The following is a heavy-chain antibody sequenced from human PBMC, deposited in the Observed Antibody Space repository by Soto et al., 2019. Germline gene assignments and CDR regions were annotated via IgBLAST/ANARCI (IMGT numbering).Heavy chain of an antibody. V-gene: IGHV5-51*01. CDR1: GYNFASYY. D-gene: IGHD1-1*01. J-gene: IGHJ6*03. CDR2: IYPGDSDI. Sequence: GESLKISCQGSGYNFASYYIGWVRQLPGKGLEWMGIIYPGDSDITYSPSFQGQVIISADKSISTAYLQWSSLKASDTAIYYCARHRIPGGLYHYYYMDVWGKGTTVTVSS. CDR3: ARHRIPGGLYHYYYMDV.